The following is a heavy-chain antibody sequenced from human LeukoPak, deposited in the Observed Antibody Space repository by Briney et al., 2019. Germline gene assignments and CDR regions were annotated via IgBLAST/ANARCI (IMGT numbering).Heavy chain of an antibody. J-gene: IGHJ3*02. D-gene: IGHD3-3*01. V-gene: IGHV4-59*01. Sequence: SETLSLTCTVSGGSISSYYWSWIRQPPGKGLEWIGYIYYSGSTNYNPSLKSRVTMSVDTSKNQFSLKLSSATAADTAVYYCARGGYYDFWSGYYTLDAFDIWGQGTMVTVSS. CDR1: GGSISSYY. CDR2: IYYSGST. CDR3: ARGGYYDFWSGYYTLDAFDI.